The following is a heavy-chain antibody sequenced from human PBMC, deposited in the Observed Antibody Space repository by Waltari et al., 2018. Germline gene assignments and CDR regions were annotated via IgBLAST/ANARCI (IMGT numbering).Heavy chain of an antibody. V-gene: IGHV4-59*11. J-gene: IGHJ2*01. CDR3: ARGRVIAIGYWYFDL. Sequence: QVQLQESGPGLVKPSETLSLTCTVSGGSISSHYWSWIRQPPGKGLEWIGYIYSSGSTNSHPSLTSRVTISVDPSKYPFSLKLSSVAAADTAVYYCARGRVIAIGYWYFDLWGRVTLVTVSS. D-gene: IGHD2-21*01. CDR2: IYSSGST. CDR1: GGSISSHY.